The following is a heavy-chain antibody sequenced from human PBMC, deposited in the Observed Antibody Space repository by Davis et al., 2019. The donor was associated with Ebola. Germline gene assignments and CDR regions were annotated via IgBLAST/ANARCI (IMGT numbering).Heavy chain of an antibody. CDR3: ARHSGGGSWTVGYYYYYMDV. Sequence: GESLKISCKGSGYSFTTYWIAWVRQMPGKGLEWMGIIYPGDSNAKNSPSFQGQVTISADKSISTAYLQWSSLKASDTAMYYCARHSGGGSWTVGYYYYYMDVWGKGTTVTVSS. D-gene: IGHD2-15*01. CDR2: IYPGDSNA. V-gene: IGHV5-51*01. J-gene: IGHJ6*03. CDR1: GYSFTTYW.